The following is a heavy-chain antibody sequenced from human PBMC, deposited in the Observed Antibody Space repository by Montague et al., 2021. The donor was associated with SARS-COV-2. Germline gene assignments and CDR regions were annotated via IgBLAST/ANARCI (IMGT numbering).Heavy chain of an antibody. D-gene: IGHD6-19*01. V-gene: IGHV4-31*03. CDR1: GGSITSGGYY. CDR3: AGVHFVSSGWYPEAFDS. CDR2: IYYSGST. J-gene: IGHJ3*02. Sequence: TLSLTCTVSGGSITSGGYYWSWIRQHPGKGLEWIGYIYYSGSTYYNPSLKSRLTISVDTSKNQFSLKLSSVTAADTAVYYCAGVHFVSSGWYPEAFDSWGQGTMVTVSS.